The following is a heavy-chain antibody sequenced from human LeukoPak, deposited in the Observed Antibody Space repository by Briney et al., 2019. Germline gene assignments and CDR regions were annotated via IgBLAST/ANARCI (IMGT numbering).Heavy chain of an antibody. V-gene: IGHV3-48*03. D-gene: IGHD3-3*01. CDR1: GFTFSSYE. CDR2: ISSSGSTI. CDR3: ARARVYDFWSGYRRARDY. Sequence: PGGSLRLSCAASGFTFSSYEMNWVRQAPGKGLEWVSYISSSGSTIYYADSVKGRFTISRDNAKNSLYLQMNSLRAEDTAVYYCARARVYDFWSGYRRARDYWGQGTLVTVS. J-gene: IGHJ4*02.